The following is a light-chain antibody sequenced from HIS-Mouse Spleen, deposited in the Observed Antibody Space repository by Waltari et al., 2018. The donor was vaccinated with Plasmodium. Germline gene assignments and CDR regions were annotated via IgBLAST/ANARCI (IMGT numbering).Light chain of an antibody. Sequence: QSVLTQPPSVSAAPGQKVTIPCSGSSPNIGNHYVSWSQQLPGTAPKLLIYDNNKRPSGIPDRFSGSKSGTSATLGITGLQTGDEADYYCGTWDSSLSAGVVFGGGTKLTVL. CDR3: GTWDSSLSAGVV. V-gene: IGLV1-51*01. CDR1: SPNIGNHY. J-gene: IGLJ2*01. CDR2: DNN.